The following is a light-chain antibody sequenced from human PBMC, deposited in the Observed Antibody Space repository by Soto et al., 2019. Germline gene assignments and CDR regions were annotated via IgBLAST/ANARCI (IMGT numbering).Light chain of an antibody. CDR2: GAS. CDR1: QSVSSSY. V-gene: IGKV3-20*01. Sequence: EIVLTQSPGTLSLSPGERATLSCRASQSVSSSYLAWYQQKPGQAPRLLIYGASSRATGNPERFSGSGSGTDFTLTISGLESENFAVYYCQQYGSSPGTFGGGTKVEIK. CDR3: QQYGSSPGT. J-gene: IGKJ4*01.